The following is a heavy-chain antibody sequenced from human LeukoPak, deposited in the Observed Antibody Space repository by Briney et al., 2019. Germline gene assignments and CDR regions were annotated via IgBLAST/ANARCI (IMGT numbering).Heavy chain of an antibody. CDR3: ARDLYDSSGYYSDANFDY. V-gene: IGHV1-2*02. CDR2: INPNSGGT. Sequence: GASVKVSCKASGYTFTSYYIYWVRQAPGQGLEWMGWINPNSGGTNYAQKFQGRVTMTRDTSISTAYVELSRLRSDDTAVYYCARDLYDSSGYYSDANFDYWGQGTLVTVSS. D-gene: IGHD3-22*01. J-gene: IGHJ4*02. CDR1: GYTFTSYY.